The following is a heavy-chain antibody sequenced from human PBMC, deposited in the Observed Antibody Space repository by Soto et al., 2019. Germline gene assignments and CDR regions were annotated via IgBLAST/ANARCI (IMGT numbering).Heavy chain of an antibody. D-gene: IGHD6-13*01. Sequence: EVQLLESGGGLVQPGGSLRLSCAASGFTFSSYAMSWVRQAPVKGLEWVSVISGSGDSTYYADSVRGRFTISRDNSKNTLYLQMNSLRAEATAVYYCAKDRDGAAAGPTKFYGMDVWGQGTTVTVSS. CDR3: AKDRDGAAAGPTKFYGMDV. CDR1: GFTFSSYA. J-gene: IGHJ6*02. CDR2: ISGSGDST. V-gene: IGHV3-23*01.